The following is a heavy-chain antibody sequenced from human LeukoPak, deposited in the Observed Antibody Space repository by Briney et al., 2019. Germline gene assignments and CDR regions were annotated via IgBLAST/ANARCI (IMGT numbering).Heavy chain of an antibody. CDR1: GFSFSTYA. CDR3: AKEDVVVAAMTLGEETYYYYGMNV. V-gene: IGHV3-33*06. CDR2: IWYDGSKK. Sequence: GGSLRLSCAASGFSFSTYAMHWVRQAPGKGLEWVAVIWYDGSKKYYEDSVKGRLTISRDNSKNTLYLQMNSLRAEDTAVYYCAKEDVVVAAMTLGEETYYYYGMNVWGQGTTVVVS. D-gene: IGHD2-15*01. J-gene: IGHJ6*02.